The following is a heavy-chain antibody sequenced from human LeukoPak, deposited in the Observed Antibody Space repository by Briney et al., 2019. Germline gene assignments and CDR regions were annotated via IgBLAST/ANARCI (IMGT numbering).Heavy chain of an antibody. CDR1: GGSISSYY. D-gene: IGHD3-10*01. CDR2: IYYIGST. Sequence: PSETLSLTCTVSGGSISSYYCSWIRQPPGKGLEWIGYIYYIGSTNYNPSLKSRVTISVDTSKNQCSLKLSSVTAADTAVYYCARFMVRGGVDYWGQGTLVTVSS. CDR3: ARFMVRGGVDY. V-gene: IGHV4-59*01. J-gene: IGHJ4*02.